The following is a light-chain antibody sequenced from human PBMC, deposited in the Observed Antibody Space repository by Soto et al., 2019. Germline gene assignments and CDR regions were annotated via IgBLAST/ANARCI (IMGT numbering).Light chain of an antibody. Sequence: IVLTQSPDTLSLSLGERATLSCRASQSVANFLAWYQQKPGQAPRLLIYDASTRATGIPARFSGSGSGTDFTLTISSLEPEDFAVYYCQLLSVLSFGGGTKVEIK. CDR3: QLLSVLS. V-gene: IGKV3-11*01. CDR1: QSVANF. CDR2: DAS. J-gene: IGKJ4*01.